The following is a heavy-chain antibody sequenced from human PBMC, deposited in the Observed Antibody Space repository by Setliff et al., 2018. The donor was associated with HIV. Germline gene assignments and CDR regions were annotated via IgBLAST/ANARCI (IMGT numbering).Heavy chain of an antibody. J-gene: IGHJ4*02. CDR2: ITGSGSTT. CDR3: AKSDYNYNNLAGPNYFDF. Sequence: GGSLRLSCAASGFTYRTFSMSWVRQAPGKGLEWVSAITGSGSTTYYTDSVKGRFTISRDNSNNTLFLHMDNLRAGYTAIYYCAKSDYNYNNLAGPNYFDFWGQGTLVTVSS. V-gene: IGHV3-23*01. D-gene: IGHD5-12*01. CDR1: GFTYRTFS.